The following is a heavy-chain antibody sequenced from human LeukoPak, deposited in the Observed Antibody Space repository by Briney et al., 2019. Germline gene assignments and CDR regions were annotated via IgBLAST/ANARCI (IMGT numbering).Heavy chain of an antibody. V-gene: IGHV3-48*04. D-gene: IGHD6-19*01. CDR2: ISSSGSTI. J-gene: IGHJ4*02. CDR3: ARGPHSSFDY. CDR1: GFTFSSNW. Sequence: PGGSLRLSCAASGFTFSSNWMHWVRQAPGKGLEWVSYISSSGSTIYYADSVKGRFTISRDNAKNSLYLQMNSLRAEDTAVYYCARGPHSSFDYWGQGTLVTVSS.